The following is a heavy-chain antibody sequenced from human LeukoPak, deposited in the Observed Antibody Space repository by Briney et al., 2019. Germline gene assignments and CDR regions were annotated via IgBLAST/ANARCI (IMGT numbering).Heavy chain of an antibody. CDR2: INHSGST. D-gene: IGHD1-26*01. CDR1: GGSFSGYY. J-gene: IGHJ4*02. CDR3: ARAGSGSPFDY. Sequence: TSETLSLTCAVYGGSFSGYYWSWIRQPPGKGLEWIGEINHSGSTNYNPSLKSRVTISVDTSKNQFSLKLSSVTAAGTAVYYCARAGSGSPFDYWGQGTLVTVSS. V-gene: IGHV4-34*01.